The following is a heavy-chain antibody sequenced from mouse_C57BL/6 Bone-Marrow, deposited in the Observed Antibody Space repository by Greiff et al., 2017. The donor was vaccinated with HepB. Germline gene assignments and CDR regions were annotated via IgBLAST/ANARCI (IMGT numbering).Heavy chain of an antibody. Sequence: QVQLQQPGAELVKPGASVKMSCKASGYTFTSYWITWVKQRPGQGLEWIGDIYPGSGSTNYNEKFKSKATLTVDTSSSTAYMQLSSLTSEDSAVYYCARFGGLRRDYYAMDYWGQGTSVTVSS. J-gene: IGHJ4*01. CDR3: ARFGGLRRDYYAMDY. D-gene: IGHD2-4*01. CDR1: GYTFTSYW. V-gene: IGHV1-55*01. CDR2: IYPGSGST.